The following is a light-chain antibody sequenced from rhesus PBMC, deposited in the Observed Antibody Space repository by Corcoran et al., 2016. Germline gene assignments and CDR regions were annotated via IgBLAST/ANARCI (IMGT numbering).Light chain of an antibody. V-gene: IGKV1-69*01. CDR1: QGISNC. Sequence: DIQMTQSPSSLSASVGAKVTITCRASQGISNCLACYHQKPGKAPKIRSYMASNLETGVPSRFSGSGSETDFTLTISSLQPEDIATYYCQQHDNSPLTFGGGTKVEIK. J-gene: IGKJ4*01. CDR3: QQHDNSPLT. CDR2: MAS.